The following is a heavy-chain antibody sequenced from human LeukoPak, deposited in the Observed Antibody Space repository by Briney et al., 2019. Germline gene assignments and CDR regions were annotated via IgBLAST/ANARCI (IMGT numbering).Heavy chain of an antibody. CDR1: GFTVSSNY. V-gene: IGHV3-66*01. D-gene: IGHD3-10*01. CDR3: ARYGPGVGYFDY. J-gene: IGHJ4*02. Sequence: GGSLRLSCAASGFTVSSNYMSWVRQAPGKGLEWVSVIYSGGSTYYADSVKGRFTISRDNCKNTLYLQMNSLRAEDTAVYYCARYGPGVGYFDYWGQGTLVTVSS. CDR2: IYSGGST.